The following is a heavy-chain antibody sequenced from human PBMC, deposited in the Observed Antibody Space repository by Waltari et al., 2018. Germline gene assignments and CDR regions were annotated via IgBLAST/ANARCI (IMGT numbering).Heavy chain of an antibody. D-gene: IGHD6-6*01. J-gene: IGHJ4*02. CDR1: GGSISSYY. V-gene: IGHV4-59*01. CDR2: IYYSGST. CDR3: ARDIRGYSSSHFDY. Sequence: QVQLQESGPGLVKPSETLSLTCTVSGGSISSYYWSWIRQPPGKGLEWIGYIYYSGSTNYNPSLKSRVTISVDTSKNQFSLKLGSVTAADTAVYYCARDIRGYSSSHFDYWGQGTLVTVSS.